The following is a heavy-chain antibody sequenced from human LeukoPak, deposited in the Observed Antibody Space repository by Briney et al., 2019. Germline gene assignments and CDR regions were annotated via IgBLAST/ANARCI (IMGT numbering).Heavy chain of an antibody. J-gene: IGHJ4*02. CDR2: IFYSGST. D-gene: IGHD3-10*01. V-gene: IGHV4-59*01. Sequence: SETLSLTCTVSGGSISSDYWSWIRQPPGKGLEWIRYIFYSGSTNYNPSLKSRVTISVDTSKNQFSLMLSSVTAVDTAVYYCAREGAEYYYGSGSYYSHWGQGTLVTVSS. CDR3: AREGAEYYYGSGSYYSH. CDR1: GGSISSDY.